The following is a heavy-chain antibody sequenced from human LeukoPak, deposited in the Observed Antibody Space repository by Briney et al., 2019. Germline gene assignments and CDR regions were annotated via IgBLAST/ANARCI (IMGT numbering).Heavy chain of an antibody. CDR3: ARTTVVGGWYKVNWFDP. D-gene: IGHD6-19*01. CDR1: GGSISSSSYY. J-gene: IGHJ5*02. CDR2: IYYSGST. Sequence: SETLSLTCTVSGGSISSSSYYWGWIRQPPGKGLEWIGSIYYSGSTYYNPSLKSRVTISVDTSKNQFSLKLSSVTAADTAVYYCARTTVVGGWYKVNWFDPWGQGTLVTVSS. V-gene: IGHV4-39*07.